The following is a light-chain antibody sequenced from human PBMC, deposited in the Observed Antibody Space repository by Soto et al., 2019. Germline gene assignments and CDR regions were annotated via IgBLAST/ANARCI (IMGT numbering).Light chain of an antibody. J-gene: IGKJ5*01. CDR1: QDIAGY. CDR3: QQAYSFPIT. V-gene: IGKV1D-12*01. Sequence: DIQVTQSPSSVSASVGDRVTITCQASQDIAGYLAWYQHKPGRTPELLIHGASRLQSGVPARFSGSGSGTDFTLGINSLQPEDFATYYCQQAYSFPITFGQGTRLEIK. CDR2: GAS.